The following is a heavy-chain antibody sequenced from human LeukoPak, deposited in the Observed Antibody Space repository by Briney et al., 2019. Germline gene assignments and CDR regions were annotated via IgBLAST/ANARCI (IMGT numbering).Heavy chain of an antibody. CDR1: GYTFTSYA. CDR3: ARRGGLGPFDP. CDR2: INAGKGNT. D-gene: IGHD3-16*01. J-gene: IGHJ5*02. V-gene: IGHV1-3*01. Sequence: GSVKVSCKASGYTFTSYAMHWVRQAPGQRLEWMGWINAGKGNTKYSQKFQGRVTITRDTSASTAYMELSSLRSEDTAVYYCARRGGLGPFDPWGQGTLVTVSS.